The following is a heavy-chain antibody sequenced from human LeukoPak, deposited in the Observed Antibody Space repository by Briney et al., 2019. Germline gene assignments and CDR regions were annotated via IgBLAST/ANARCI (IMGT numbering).Heavy chain of an antibody. D-gene: IGHD4-17*01. V-gene: IGHV4-59*01. J-gene: IGHJ4*02. CDR1: GGSISGYY. CDR3: ARMTTVTTLDY. CDR2: IYYSGST. Sequence: PSETLSLTCTVSGGSISGYYWSWIRQPPGRGLEWIGYIYYSGSTNYSPSLKSRATISVDTSKNQFSLKLSSVTAADTAVYYCARMTTVTTLDYWGQGTLVTVSS.